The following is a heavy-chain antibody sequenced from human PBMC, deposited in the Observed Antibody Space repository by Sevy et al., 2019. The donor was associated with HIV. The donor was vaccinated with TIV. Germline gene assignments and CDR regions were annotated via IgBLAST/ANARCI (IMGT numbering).Heavy chain of an antibody. CDR2: TYYRSKWYN. J-gene: IGHJ3*02. CDR1: GDTVSSQSAA. CDR3: ARDEYYYGSGSYYIDAFDI. V-gene: IGHV6-1*01. D-gene: IGHD3-10*01. Sequence: SQTLSLTCAISGDTVSSQSAAWNWIRQSPSRGLEWLGRTYYRSKWYNVYAESVKSRLTINPDTSKNQFSLQLNSVTPEDTAVYYCARDEYYYGSGSYYIDAFDIWGQGTMVTVSS.